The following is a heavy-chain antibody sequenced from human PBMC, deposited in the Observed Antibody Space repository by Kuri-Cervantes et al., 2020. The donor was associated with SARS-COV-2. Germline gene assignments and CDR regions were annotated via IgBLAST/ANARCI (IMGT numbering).Heavy chain of an antibody. V-gene: IGHV3-7*01. Sequence: ETLSLTCAASGFTFSSYWMSWVRQAPGKGLEWVANIKQDGSEKYYVDSVKGRFTISRDNAKNSLYLQMNSLGAEDTAVYYCARCRGGYYDSSGFYDGDAFDIWGQGTMVTVSS. D-gene: IGHD3-22*01. J-gene: IGHJ3*02. CDR3: ARCRGGYYDSSGFYDGDAFDI. CDR2: IKQDGSEK. CDR1: GFTFSSYW.